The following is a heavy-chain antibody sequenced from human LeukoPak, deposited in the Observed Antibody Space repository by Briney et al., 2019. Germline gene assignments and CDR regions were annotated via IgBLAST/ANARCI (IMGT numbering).Heavy chain of an antibody. D-gene: IGHD7-27*01. V-gene: IGHV3-30*02. CDR1: GFTFSSYG. J-gene: IGHJ4*02. CDR2: VRYDGSIK. CDR3: AKDINWASFES. Sequence: GGSLRLSCAASGFTFSSYGMHWVRQAPGKGLEWVTFVRYDGSIKYYTDSVKGRFTISRDNSKNTLYLQMNSLRAEDTAVYYCAKDINWASFESWGQGTLVTVSS.